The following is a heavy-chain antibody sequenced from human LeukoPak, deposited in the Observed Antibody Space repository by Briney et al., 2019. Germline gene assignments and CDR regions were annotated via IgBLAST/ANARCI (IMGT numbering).Heavy chain of an antibody. CDR3: ARATASGSGRAYDH. CDR2: IHHSGGT. J-gene: IGHJ4*02. V-gene: IGHV4-34*01. CDR1: GESMIGHY. Sequence: PSETLSLTCAVYGESMIGHYWTWIRQPPGKRLEWIGDIHHSGGTNSNPSLKNRLTMSIDMSKNQFSLKLKSVTAADTAVYYCARATASGSGRAYDHWAQGNLVPVSS. D-gene: IGHD3-10*01.